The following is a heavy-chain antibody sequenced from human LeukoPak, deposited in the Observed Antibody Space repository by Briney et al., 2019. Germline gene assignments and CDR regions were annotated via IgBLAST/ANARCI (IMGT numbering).Heavy chain of an antibody. Sequence: ASVKVSCKASGYTFTSYGISWVRQAPGQGLEWMGWISAYNGNTNYAQKLQGRVTMTTDTSTSTAYMELRSLRSDDTAVYYCARDLSIVVVPAAMPYYYYMDVWGKGTTVTVSS. J-gene: IGHJ6*03. CDR1: GYTFTSYG. CDR2: ISAYNGNT. D-gene: IGHD2-2*01. V-gene: IGHV1-18*01. CDR3: ARDLSIVVVPAAMPYYYYMDV.